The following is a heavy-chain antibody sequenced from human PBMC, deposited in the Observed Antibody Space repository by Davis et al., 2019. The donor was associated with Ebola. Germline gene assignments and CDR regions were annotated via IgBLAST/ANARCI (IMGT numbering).Heavy chain of an antibody. CDR3: AKDLFWWSASDV. D-gene: IGHD2-8*02. Sequence: GESLKISCAASGFTFSSYWMHWVRQAPGKGLVWVSRINSDGSSTGYADSVKGRFTISRDNAKNTLFLQMNSLRGEDTAIYYCAKDLFWWSASDVWGQGTTVAVS. J-gene: IGHJ6*02. V-gene: IGHV3-74*01. CDR1: GFTFSSYW. CDR2: INSDGSST.